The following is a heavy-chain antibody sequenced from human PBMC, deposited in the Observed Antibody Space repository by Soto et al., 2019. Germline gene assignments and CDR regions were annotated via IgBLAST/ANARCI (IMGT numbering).Heavy chain of an antibody. V-gene: IGHV1-18*01. CDR2: ISAYNGNT. Sequence: ASVKVSCKASGYTFTSYGISWVRQAPGQGLEWMGWISAYNGNTNYAQKLQGRVTMTTDTSTSTAYMELRSLRSEDTAVYYCARIIVGVTALAYWGQETLVTVSS. CDR1: GYTFTSYG. CDR3: ARIIVGVTALAY. J-gene: IGHJ4*02. D-gene: IGHD2-21*02.